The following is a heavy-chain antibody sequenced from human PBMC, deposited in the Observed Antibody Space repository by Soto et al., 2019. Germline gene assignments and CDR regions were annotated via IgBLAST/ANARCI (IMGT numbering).Heavy chain of an antibody. V-gene: IGHV1-69*13. D-gene: IGHD3-3*01. CDR3: AGSLRFFLAGMDV. CDR1: GGTFSSYA. J-gene: IGHJ6*02. Sequence: SVKVSCKAPGGTFSSYAISWVRQAPGQGLEWMGEIIPISGAANYAHKFQGRVTITADVSASTAYMELSSLRSEDTAVYYCAGSLRFFLAGMDVWGQGTTVTVSS. CDR2: IIPISGAA.